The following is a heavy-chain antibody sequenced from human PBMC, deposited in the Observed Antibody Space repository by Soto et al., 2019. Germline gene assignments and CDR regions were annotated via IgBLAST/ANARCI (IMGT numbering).Heavy chain of an antibody. J-gene: IGHJ4*02. Sequence: GGSLRLSCAASGFTFSSYAMSWVRQAPGKGLEWVSGLSGSAGTTYYADSVKGRFTISRDNSKDTLYLQMNSLRAEDTAVYYCAKELTEEMARIFGYWGQGTLVTVSS. CDR3: AKELTEEMARIFGY. CDR1: GFTFSSYA. D-gene: IGHD5-12*01. V-gene: IGHV3-23*01. CDR2: LSGSAGTT.